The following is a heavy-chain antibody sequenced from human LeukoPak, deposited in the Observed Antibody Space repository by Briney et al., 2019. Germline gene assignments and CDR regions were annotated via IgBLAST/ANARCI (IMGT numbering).Heavy chain of an antibody. V-gene: IGHV3-30*01. CDR3: AREGQLAGGYYFDY. CDR2: ISYDGSNK. Sequence: GGSLRLSCAASGFTFSSYAMHWVRQAPGKGLEWVAVISYDGSNKYYADSVKGRFTISRDNSKSTLYLQMNSLRAEDTAVYYCAREGQLAGGYYFDYWGQGTLVTVSS. D-gene: IGHD6-6*01. CDR1: GFTFSSYA. J-gene: IGHJ4*02.